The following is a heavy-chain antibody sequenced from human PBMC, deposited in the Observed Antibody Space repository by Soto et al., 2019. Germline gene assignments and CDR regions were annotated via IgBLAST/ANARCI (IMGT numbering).Heavy chain of an antibody. V-gene: IGHV4-30-2*01. J-gene: IGHJ4*02. CDR1: GDSISSGGFS. Sequence: SETLSLTCAVSGDSISSGGFSWSWIRQPPGKGLEWIGYIYHSGTSFYNPSLKSRVTISVDGSKNQFSLKVNSVTAADTAVYYCAKNPGYYYDSTGYHFDYWGQGTLVTVSS. D-gene: IGHD3-22*01. CDR3: AKNPGYYYDSTGYHFDY. CDR2: IYHSGTS.